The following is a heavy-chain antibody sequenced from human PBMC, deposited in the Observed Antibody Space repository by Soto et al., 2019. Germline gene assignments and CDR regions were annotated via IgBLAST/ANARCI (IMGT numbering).Heavy chain of an antibody. CDR1: GGSISSGGYY. CDR3: ARAGESGSGSYYPYGMDV. J-gene: IGHJ6*02. Sequence: QVQLQESGPGLVKPSQTLSLTCTVSGGSISSGGYYWSWIRQHPGKGLEWIGYIYYSGSTYYNPSLQSRVTISVDTSKNQFSLKLSSVTAADTAVYYCARAGESGSGSYYPYGMDVWGQGTTVTVSS. V-gene: IGHV4-31*03. D-gene: IGHD3-10*01. CDR2: IYYSGST.